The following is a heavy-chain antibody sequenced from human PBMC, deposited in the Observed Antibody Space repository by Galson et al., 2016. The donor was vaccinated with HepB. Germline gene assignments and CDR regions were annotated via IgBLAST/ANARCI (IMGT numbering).Heavy chain of an antibody. J-gene: IGHJ1*01. D-gene: IGHD5-18*01. CDR3: ARDSIGGTQLWHFPEK. V-gene: IGHV3-33*01. CDR1: GFDFSDYG. Sequence: SLRLSCAASGFDFSDYGMHWVRQAPGKGLEWVAVIWNDGSMRYYEDSVKGRFTISRDNSKETLYLQMNSLKVEDTAVYFCARDSIGGTQLWHFPEKWGQGTVVTVSS. CDR2: IWNDGSMR.